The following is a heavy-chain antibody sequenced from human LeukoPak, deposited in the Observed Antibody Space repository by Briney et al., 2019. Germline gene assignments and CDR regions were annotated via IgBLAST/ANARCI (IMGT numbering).Heavy chain of an antibody. V-gene: IGHV4-4*02. CDR1: GDSMSSIDW. J-gene: IGHJ5*02. Sequence: SETLSLTCAVSGDSMSSIDWWSWVRQPPGKGLEWIGEIHHTGSTNYNPSLKSRVTISVDKSKNQFSLNFNSMSAADSAVYYCARGPSPRIAAAGTGNWFDPWGQGTLVTVSS. D-gene: IGHD6-13*01. CDR3: ARGPSPRIAAAGTGNWFDP. CDR2: IHHTGST.